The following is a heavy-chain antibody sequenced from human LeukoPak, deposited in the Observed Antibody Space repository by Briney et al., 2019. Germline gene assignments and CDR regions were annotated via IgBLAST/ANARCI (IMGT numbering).Heavy chain of an antibody. D-gene: IGHD6-19*01. V-gene: IGHV3-30*04. CDR2: ISYDGSNK. CDR1: GFTFSNYA. CDR3: AKDGYSSGDLDY. J-gene: IGHJ4*02. Sequence: GGSLRLSCGASGFTFSNYAMHWVRQAPGKGLEWVAVISYDGSNKYYADSVKGRFTISRDNSKNTLYLQMNSLRAEDTAVYYCAKDGYSSGDLDYWGQGTLVTVSS.